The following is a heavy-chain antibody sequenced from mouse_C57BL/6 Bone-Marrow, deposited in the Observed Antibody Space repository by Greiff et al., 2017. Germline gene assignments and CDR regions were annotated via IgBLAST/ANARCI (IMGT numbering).Heavy chain of an antibody. D-gene: IGHD1-1*01. Sequence: EVQGVESGAGLVKPGGSLKLPCAASGFTFSSYAMSWVRQTQGKRLEWVAYISSGGDYIYYADTVKGRFTISRDNARNTLYLQMSSLKSEDTAMYYPVATPYFYAMDDSRRDTSGTVAS. V-gene: IGHV5-9-1*02. CDR2: ISSGGDYI. CDR1: GFTFSSYA. CDR3: VATPYFYAMDD. J-gene: IGHJ4*01.